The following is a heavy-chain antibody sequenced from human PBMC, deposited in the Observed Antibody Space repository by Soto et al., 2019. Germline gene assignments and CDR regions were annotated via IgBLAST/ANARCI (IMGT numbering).Heavy chain of an antibody. J-gene: IGHJ6*02. D-gene: IGHD2-2*02. V-gene: IGHV3-30*18. CDR2: ISYDGSNK. Sequence: PGGSLRLSCAASGFTFSSYGMHWVRQAPGKGLEWVAVISYDGSNKYYADSVKGRFTISRDNSKNTLYLQMNSLRAEDTAVYYCAKEVPIVVVPAAIRHEGVDVWGQGTTVTVSS. CDR1: GFTFSSYG. CDR3: AKEVPIVVVPAAIRHEGVDV.